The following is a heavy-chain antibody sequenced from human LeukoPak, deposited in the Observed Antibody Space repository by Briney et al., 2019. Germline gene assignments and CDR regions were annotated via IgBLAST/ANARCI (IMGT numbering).Heavy chain of an antibody. CDR3: ARVGMPGPYYTALTYAFDI. Sequence: GASVKVSCKASGYTFTSYYMHWVRQAPGQGLEWMGGIIPIFGTANYAQKFQGRVTITADESTSTAYMELSSLRSEDTAVYYCARVGMPGPYYTALTYAFDIWGQGTMVTVSS. D-gene: IGHD3-3*01. V-gene: IGHV1-69*13. J-gene: IGHJ3*02. CDR1: GYTFTSYY. CDR2: IIPIFGTA.